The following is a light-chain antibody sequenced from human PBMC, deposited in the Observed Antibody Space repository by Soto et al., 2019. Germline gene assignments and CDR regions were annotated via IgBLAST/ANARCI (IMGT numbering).Light chain of an antibody. V-gene: IGLV2-14*01. CDR3: SSYTSGSTLVV. CDR1: SSDVGGYNY. CDR2: EVS. J-gene: IGLJ2*01. Sequence: QSVLTQPASVSGSPGQSITISCTGTSSDVGGYNYVSWYQQHPGKAPKLMIYEVSNRPSEVSNRFSGSRSGNTASLTISGRQAEDEGNYYCSSYTSGSTLVVFGGGTKVTVL.